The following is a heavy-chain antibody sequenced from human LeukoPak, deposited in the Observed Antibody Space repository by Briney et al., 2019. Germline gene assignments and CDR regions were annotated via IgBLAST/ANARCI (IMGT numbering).Heavy chain of an antibody. CDR1: GGSISSYY. D-gene: IGHD1-1*01. CDR3: ARDRQLGSLYWYFDL. V-gene: IGHV4-59*01. J-gene: IGHJ2*01. CDR2: IYYSGST. Sequence: SETLSLTCTVSGGSISSYYWSWIRQPPGKGLEWIGYIYYSGSTNYNPSLKSRVTISVDTSKNQFSLKLSSVTAADTAVYYCARDRQLGSLYWYFDLWGRGTLVTVSS.